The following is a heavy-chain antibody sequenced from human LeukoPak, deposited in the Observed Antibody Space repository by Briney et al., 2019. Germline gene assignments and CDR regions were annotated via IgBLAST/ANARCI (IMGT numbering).Heavy chain of an antibody. Sequence: GGSLRLSCAASGFTFNSYWRNWVRQAPGKGLEWVANIKQDGAEKYYVDSVKGRFTISRDNAKSSLYLQMNSLRAEDTAVYYCASPYCSSTSCSTLHDFWGQGTLVTVSS. CDR2: IKQDGAEK. D-gene: IGHD2-2*01. CDR3: ASPYCSSTSCSTLHDF. CDR1: GFTFNSYW. J-gene: IGHJ4*02. V-gene: IGHV3-7*01.